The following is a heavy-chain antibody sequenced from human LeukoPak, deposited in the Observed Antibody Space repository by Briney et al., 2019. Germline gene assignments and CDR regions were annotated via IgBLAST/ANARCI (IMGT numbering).Heavy chain of an antibody. V-gene: IGHV3-74*01. J-gene: IGHJ4*02. Sequence: PGGSLRLSCAASGFPLSSYWMHWVRQAPGKGLVWVSRINRDGSSTSYADSVKGRFTISRDNAKNTLYLQMNSLRAEDAAVYYCASPNPATSSYYYDSSGDIDYWGQGTLVTVSS. D-gene: IGHD3-22*01. CDR1: GFPLSSYW. CDR3: ASPNPATSSYYYDSSGDIDY. CDR2: INRDGSST.